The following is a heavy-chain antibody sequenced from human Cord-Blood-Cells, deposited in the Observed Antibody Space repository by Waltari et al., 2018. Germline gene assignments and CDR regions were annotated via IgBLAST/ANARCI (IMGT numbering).Heavy chain of an antibody. Sequence: QVQLVQSGAEVKKPGASVKVSCKASGYTFTSCYMRWVRQSPGQGLEWMGIISPSGGSTSYAQKFQSTVTMTRDTSTTTVYMELSSVTSDDTAVYYCARAAADAFDIWGQGTMVTVSS. D-gene: IGHD6-13*01. CDR3: ARAAADAFDI. CDR2: ISPSGGST. CDR1: GYTFTSCY. V-gene: IGHV1-46*01. J-gene: IGHJ3*02.